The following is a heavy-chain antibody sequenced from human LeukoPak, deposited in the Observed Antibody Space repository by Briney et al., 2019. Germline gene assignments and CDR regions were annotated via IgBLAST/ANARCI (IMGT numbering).Heavy chain of an antibody. CDR1: GFTFSSHW. D-gene: IGHD3-16*02. Sequence: PGGSLRLSCAASGFTFSSHWMHWVRRGPGKGLVWVSRINTDGSSTYYADSVRGRFTISRDNAKNTVFLQMNGLRAEDTAVYYCAKDIGSQRYYGMDVWGQGTTVTVSS. CDR3: AKDIGSQRYYGMDV. CDR2: INTDGSST. J-gene: IGHJ6*02. V-gene: IGHV3-74*01.